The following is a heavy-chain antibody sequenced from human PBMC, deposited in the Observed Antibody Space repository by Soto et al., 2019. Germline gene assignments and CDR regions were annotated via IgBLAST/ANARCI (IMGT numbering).Heavy chain of an antibody. V-gene: IGHV4-31*03. Sequence: SETLSLTCTVSGGSISSGGYYWSWIRQHPGKGLEWIGYIYYSGSTYYNPSLKSRVTISVDTPKNQFSLKLSSVTAADTAVYYCARDSSIPGLFGSGSYYYYYGMDVWGQGTTVTVSS. CDR3: ARDSSIPGLFGSGSYYYYYGMDV. D-gene: IGHD3-10*01. CDR1: GGSISSGGYY. CDR2: IYYSGST. J-gene: IGHJ6*02.